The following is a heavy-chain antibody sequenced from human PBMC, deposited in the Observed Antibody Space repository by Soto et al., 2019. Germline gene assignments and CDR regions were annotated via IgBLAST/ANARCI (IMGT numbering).Heavy chain of an antibody. CDR1: GDSISDTIYY. CDR3: ARALGYYYGSGSYGNWFDP. Sequence: PSETLSLTCRVSGDSISDTIYYWGWIRQPPGKGLEWIGYIYYSGSTNYNPSLKSRVTISVDTSKNQFSLKLSSVTAADTAVYYCARALGYYYGSGSYGNWFDPWGQGTQVTVSS. V-gene: IGHV4-61*05. CDR2: IYYSGST. D-gene: IGHD3-10*01. J-gene: IGHJ5*02.